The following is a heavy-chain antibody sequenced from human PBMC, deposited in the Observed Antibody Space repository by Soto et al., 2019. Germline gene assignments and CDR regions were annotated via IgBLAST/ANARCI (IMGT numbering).Heavy chain of an antibody. J-gene: IGHJ6*01. CDR3: ARGKGMEENYYYYGLDI. V-gene: IGHV1-3*01. D-gene: IGHD1-1*01. CDR1: GYPFTTQA. Sequence: GSLKVYFKASGYPFTTQAMHLVRQAPGQSLEWMGWINGGTGQTKHSQRFQGRVNITRDTSASTAYMELRSLRSEDTAVYYCARGKGMEENYYYYGLDIWGQGTTVTVSS. CDR2: INGGTGQT.